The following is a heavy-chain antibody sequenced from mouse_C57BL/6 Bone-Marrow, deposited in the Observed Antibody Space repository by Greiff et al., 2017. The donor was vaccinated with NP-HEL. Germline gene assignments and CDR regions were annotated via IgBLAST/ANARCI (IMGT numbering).Heavy chain of an antibody. J-gene: IGHJ1*01. CDR2: IDPSDSYT. D-gene: IGHD1-1*01. CDR1: GYTFTSYW. V-gene: IGHV1-69*01. Sequence: QVQLQQPGAELVMPGASVKLSCKASGYTFTSYWMHWVKQRPGQGLEWIGEIDPSDSYTNYNQKFKGKSTVTVDKSSSTAYMQLSSLTSEDSAVYYCAREHYYGSSWWYCDGWGGGTTVTVSS. CDR3: AREHYYGSSWWYCDG.